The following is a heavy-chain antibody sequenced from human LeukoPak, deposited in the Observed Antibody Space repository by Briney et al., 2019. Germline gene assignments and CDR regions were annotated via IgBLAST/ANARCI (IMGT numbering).Heavy chain of an antibody. Sequence: GGSLRLSCAASGFTFSSYGMHWVRQAPGKGLEWVAVIWYDGSNKYYADSVKGRFTISRDNSKNTLYLQMNSLRAEDTAVYYCARAVGATPFDYWGQGALVTVSS. V-gene: IGHV3-33*01. CDR3: ARAVGATPFDY. CDR1: GFTFSSYG. D-gene: IGHD1-26*01. J-gene: IGHJ4*02. CDR2: IWYDGSNK.